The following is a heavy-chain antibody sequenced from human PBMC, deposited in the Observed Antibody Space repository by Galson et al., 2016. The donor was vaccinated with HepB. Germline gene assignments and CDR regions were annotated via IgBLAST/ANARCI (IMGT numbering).Heavy chain of an antibody. CDR2: INNSGDDT. CDR3: VKEHYCTSATCYLFDS. CDR1: GFTFSDYT. V-gene: IGHV3-64D*06. Sequence: SLRLSCAASGFTFSDYTMHWVRQAPGQGLKCVSSINNSGDDTYYADSVKGRFTMSRDNSRNTLSLQMNSLRIEDTAVYYCVKEHYCTSATCYLFDSWGQGTLVIVSS. J-gene: IGHJ4*02. D-gene: IGHD2-2*01.